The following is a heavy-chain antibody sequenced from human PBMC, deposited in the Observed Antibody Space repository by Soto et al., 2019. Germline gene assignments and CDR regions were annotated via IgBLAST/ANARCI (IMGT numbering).Heavy chain of an antibody. D-gene: IGHD4-4*01. V-gene: IGHV3-9*01. CDR2: ISWHSGNL. CDR3: AKDKVYSNYEHYFDY. Sequence: SGGSLRLSCAASGFTFGNYAMHWVRQAPGKGLEWVSGISWHSGNLGYADSVRGRFTISRDNAKNSLYLQMNSLRPEDTGLYYCAKDKVYSNYEHYFDYWGQGTLVTVSS. CDR1: GFTFGNYA. J-gene: IGHJ4*02.